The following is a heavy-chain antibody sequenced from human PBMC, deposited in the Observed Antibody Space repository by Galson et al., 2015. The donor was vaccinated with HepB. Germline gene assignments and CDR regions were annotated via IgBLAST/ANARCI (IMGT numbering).Heavy chain of an antibody. CDR3: VNQVVPGGFDY. V-gene: IGHV3-64D*09. D-gene: IGHD2-15*01. J-gene: IGHJ4*02. CDR2: IGKNGGST. CDR1: GFTFSNYF. Sequence: SLRLSCAASGFTFSNYFMHWVRQAPGKGLEYVSSIGKNGGSTYYADSVKGRFTFSRDNSRNTLYLQMSSLRPEDTAVYYCVNQVVPGGFDYWGQGTLVTVSS.